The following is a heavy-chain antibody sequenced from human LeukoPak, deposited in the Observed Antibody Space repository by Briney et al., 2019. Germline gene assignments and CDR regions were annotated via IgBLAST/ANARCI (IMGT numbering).Heavy chain of an antibody. J-gene: IGHJ3*02. V-gene: IGHV1-69*02. D-gene: IGHD2-21*01. CDR1: GGTFSSYT. Sequence: SVKVSCKASGGTFSSYTISWVRQAPGQGLEWMGRIIPILGIANYAQKFQGRVTITADKSTSTAYMELSSLRSEDTAVYYCASNIVVVLDAFDTWGQGTMVTVSS. CDR3: ASNIVVVLDAFDT. CDR2: IIPILGIA.